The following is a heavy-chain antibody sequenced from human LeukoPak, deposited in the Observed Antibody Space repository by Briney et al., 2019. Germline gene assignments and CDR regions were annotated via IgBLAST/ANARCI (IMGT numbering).Heavy chain of an antibody. V-gene: IGHV4-31*03. Sequence: PSQTLSLTCTVSGGSISSGGYYWSWIRQHPGKGLEWIGYIYYSGSTYYNPSLKSRITISIDTSKNQFSLKLSSVTAADTAVYYCARVDGSGSYYTDYWGQGTLVTVSS. CDR2: IYYSGST. D-gene: IGHD3-10*01. CDR1: GGSISSGGYY. J-gene: IGHJ4*02. CDR3: ARVDGSGSYYTDY.